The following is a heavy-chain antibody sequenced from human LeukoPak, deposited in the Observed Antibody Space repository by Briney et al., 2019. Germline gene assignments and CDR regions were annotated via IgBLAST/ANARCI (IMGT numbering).Heavy chain of an antibody. CDR3: ARDLDPTADYFDY. CDR2: INPNSGGT. J-gene: IGHJ4*02. V-gene: IGHV1-2*06. Sequence: GASVKVSCKASGYTFTGYYMHWVRQAPGQGLEWMGRINPNSGGTNYAQKFQGRVTMTRDTSISTAYMELSRLRSDDTAVYYCARDLDPTADYFDYWGQGTLVTVSS. CDR1: GYTFTGYY. D-gene: IGHD3/OR15-3a*01.